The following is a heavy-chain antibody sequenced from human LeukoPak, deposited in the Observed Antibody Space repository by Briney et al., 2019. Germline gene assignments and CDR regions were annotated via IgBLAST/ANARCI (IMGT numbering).Heavy chain of an antibody. Sequence: SGPTLVKPTPTLTLTCTFSGFSLGTGGVGVGWIRQPQGKALEWLALSYWDDDKRYSPSLKSRLTITTDTSKNQVVLTMTNMDPVDTATYYCAHNSYSGYDGAWFDPWGQGTLVTVSS. CDR2: SYWDDDK. V-gene: IGHV2-5*02. J-gene: IGHJ5*02. CDR3: AHNSYSGYDGAWFDP. D-gene: IGHD5-12*01. CDR1: GFSLGTGGVG.